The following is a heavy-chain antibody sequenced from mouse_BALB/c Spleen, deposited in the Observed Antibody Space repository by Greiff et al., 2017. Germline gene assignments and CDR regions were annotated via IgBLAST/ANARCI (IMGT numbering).Heavy chain of an antibody. Sequence: EVKLQESGGGLVKPGGSLKLSCAASGFTFSDYYMYWVRQTPEKRLEWVATISDGGSYTYYPDSVKGRFTISRDNAKNNLYLQMSSLKSEDTAMYYWARDLWQGYYGYFDYWGQGTTLTVSS. V-gene: IGHV5-4*02. CDR1: GFTFSDYY. CDR3: ARDLWQGYYGYFDY. J-gene: IGHJ2*01. D-gene: IGHD1-1*01. CDR2: ISDGGSYT.